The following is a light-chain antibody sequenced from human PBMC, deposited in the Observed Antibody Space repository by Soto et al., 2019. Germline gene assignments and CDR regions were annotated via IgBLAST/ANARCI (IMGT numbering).Light chain of an antibody. CDR3: CSYVSSSTVV. Sequence: QSALTQPASVSGSPGQSITISCTGTNTDVGSYNLVSWYQQHPGKAPKLIIYEGSKRPSGVSNRFSGSKSGNTASLTISGLQAEDEGDYYCCSYVSSSTVVFGGGTKVTVL. V-gene: IGLV2-23*01. J-gene: IGLJ3*02. CDR1: NTDVGSYNL. CDR2: EGS.